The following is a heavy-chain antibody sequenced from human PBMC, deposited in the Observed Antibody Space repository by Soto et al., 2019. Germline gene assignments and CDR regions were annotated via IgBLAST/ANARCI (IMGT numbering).Heavy chain of an antibody. J-gene: IGHJ4*02. D-gene: IGHD1-1*01. CDR3: ARIGIAQASQYLGY. CDR1: GGSISSSSYY. Sequence: SETLSLTCTVSGGSISSSSYYWGWIRQPPGKGLEWIGSIYYSGSTYYNPSLKSRVTISVDTSKNQFSLKLSSVTAADTAVYYCARIGIAQASQYLGYWGQGTLVTVSS. V-gene: IGHV4-39*01. CDR2: IYYSGST.